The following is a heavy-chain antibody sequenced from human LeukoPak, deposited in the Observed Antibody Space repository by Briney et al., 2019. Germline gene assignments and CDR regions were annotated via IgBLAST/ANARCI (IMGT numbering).Heavy chain of an antibody. CDR1: GFTFSSYA. J-gene: IGHJ4*02. Sequence: PGGSLRLSCAASGFTFSSYAMSWVRQAPGKGLEWVSAISGSGGSTYHADSVKGRFTISRDNSKNTLYLQMNSLRAEDTAVYYCAKDLEGYGSGSFDYWGQGTLVTVSS. D-gene: IGHD3-10*01. V-gene: IGHV3-23*01. CDR2: ISGSGGST. CDR3: AKDLEGYGSGSFDY.